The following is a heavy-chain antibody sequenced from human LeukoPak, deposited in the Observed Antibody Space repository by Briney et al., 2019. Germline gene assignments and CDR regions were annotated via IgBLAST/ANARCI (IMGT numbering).Heavy chain of an antibody. J-gene: IGHJ4*02. V-gene: IGHV1-18*01. D-gene: IGHD1-26*01. CDR3: ARDSTPTYYSGTYYFEY. Sequence: ASVKVSCKASGYTFTSYGISWVRQAPGQGLEWMGWISAYNGNTNYAQKLQGRVTITTDTSTSTAYMELRGLRSDDTAVYYCARDSTPTYYSGTYYFEYWGQGTLVTVSS. CDR2: ISAYNGNT. CDR1: GYTFTSYG.